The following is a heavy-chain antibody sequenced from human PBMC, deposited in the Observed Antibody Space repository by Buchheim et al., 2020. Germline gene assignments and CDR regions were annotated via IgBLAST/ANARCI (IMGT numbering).Heavy chain of an antibody. J-gene: IGHJ6*02. CDR1: GGSFSGYY. CDR2: INHSGST. V-gene: IGHV4-34*01. D-gene: IGHD3-3*01. CDR3: ARQTVFGVVIAHHYYYYGMDV. Sequence: QVQLQQWGAGLLKPSETLSLTCAVYGGSFSGYYWSWIRQPPGKGLEWIGEINHSGSTNYNPSLKGRVTISVDTSKNQFSLKLSSVTAADTAVYYCARQTVFGVVIAHHYYYYGMDVWGQGTT.